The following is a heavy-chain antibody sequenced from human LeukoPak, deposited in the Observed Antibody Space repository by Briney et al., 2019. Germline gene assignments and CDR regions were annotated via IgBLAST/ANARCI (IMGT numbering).Heavy chain of an antibody. CDR2: IYYSGST. Sequence: SETLSLTCTVSGGSISSYYWSWIRQPPGKGLEWIGYIYYSGSTNYNPPLKSRVTISVDTSKNQFSLKLSSVTAADTAVYYCARAGYSSGYLWGQGTLVTVSS. CDR1: GGSISSYY. CDR3: ARAGYSSGYL. D-gene: IGHD6-19*01. V-gene: IGHV4-59*01. J-gene: IGHJ5*02.